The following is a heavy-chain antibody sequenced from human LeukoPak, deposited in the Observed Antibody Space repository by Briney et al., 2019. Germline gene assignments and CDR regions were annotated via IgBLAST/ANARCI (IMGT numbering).Heavy chain of an antibody. V-gene: IGHV3-11*04. CDR1: GFTISDHY. CDR2: TSGSGETV. D-gene: IGHD3-16*01. CDR3: VRDWGAWG. J-gene: IGHJ4*02. Sequence: PGGSLRLSCAASGFTISDHYMDWVRQAPGKGLEWVSYTSGSGETVYYRDSVKGRFTISRDSAKNSLHLQMDSLRVDDTAVYYCVRDWGAWGWGQGTLVSVSS.